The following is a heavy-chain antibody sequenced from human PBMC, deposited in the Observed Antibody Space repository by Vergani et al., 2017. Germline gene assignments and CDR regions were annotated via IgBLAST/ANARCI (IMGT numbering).Heavy chain of an antibody. CDR2: ISGSGGST. D-gene: IGHD6-13*01. Sequence: EVQLLESGGGLVQPGGSLRLSCAASGFTFSSYAMSWVRQAPGKGLEWVSAISGSGGSTYYADSVKGRFTISRDNSKNTLYLQMNSLRAEDTAVYYCAHRRGYPFYYFDSWGQGTLVTVSS. CDR3: AHRRGYPFYYFDS. V-gene: IGHV3-23*01. J-gene: IGHJ4*02. CDR1: GFTFSSYA.